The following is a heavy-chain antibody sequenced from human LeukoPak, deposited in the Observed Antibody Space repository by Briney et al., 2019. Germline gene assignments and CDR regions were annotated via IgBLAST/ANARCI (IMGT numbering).Heavy chain of an antibody. V-gene: IGHV3-74*01. CDR2: VNTDGSTT. D-gene: IGHD5-18*01. J-gene: IGHJ4*02. Sequence: PGGSLRLSCAASGFTSSSYRIHWVRQAPGKGLVWISRVNTDGSTTSNADSVKGRFTISRDNAKNTVYLQMNSLRAEDTAVYYCARGWDGFSYGIWGQGTLVTVSS. CDR3: ARGWDGFSYGI. CDR1: GFTSSSYR.